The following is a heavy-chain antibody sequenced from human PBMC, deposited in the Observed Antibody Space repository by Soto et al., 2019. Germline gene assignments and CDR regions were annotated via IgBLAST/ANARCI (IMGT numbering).Heavy chain of an antibody. J-gene: IGHJ1*01. Sequence: ASVKTSCKASWYTYSNYGGAWVRHPPAHGLEWLGWISGYNGNTNYAHTFQGRVTMTRDTNTSTAYMELKTLRSHDTASSVCARALVMSVNRGGLEAHEWFLHWCQGALDTVSS. D-gene: IGHD6-6*01. V-gene: IGHV1-18*01. CDR3: ARALVMSVNRGGLEAHEWFLH. CDR2: ISGYNGNT. CDR1: WYTYSNYG.